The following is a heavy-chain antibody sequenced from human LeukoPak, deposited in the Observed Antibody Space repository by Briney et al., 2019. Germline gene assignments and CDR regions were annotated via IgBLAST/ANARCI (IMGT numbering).Heavy chain of an antibody. V-gene: IGHV3-30*03. J-gene: IGHJ4*02. CDR2: ISYDGSNK. D-gene: IGHD6-13*01. CDR3: ARARRQTYSSSWYSQYYFDY. Sequence: GRSLRLSCAASGFTFSSYGMHWVRQAPGKGLEWVAVISYDGSNKYYADSVKGRFTISRDNSKNTLYLQMDSLRAEDTAVYYCARARRQTYSSSWYSQYYFDYWGQGTLVTVSS. CDR1: GFTFSSYG.